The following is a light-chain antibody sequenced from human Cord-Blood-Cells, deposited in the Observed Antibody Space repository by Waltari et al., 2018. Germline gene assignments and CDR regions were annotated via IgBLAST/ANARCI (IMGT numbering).Light chain of an antibody. Sequence: SSELTQDPAVSVALGHPVRITCQGASLRSYYASWYQQKPGQAPVLVIYGKNNRPSGIPDRFSGSSSGNTASLTITGAQAEDEADYYCNSRDSSGNPVVFGGGTKLTVL. V-gene: IGLV3-19*01. CDR2: GKN. CDR3: NSRDSSGNPVV. J-gene: IGLJ2*01. CDR1: SLRSYY.